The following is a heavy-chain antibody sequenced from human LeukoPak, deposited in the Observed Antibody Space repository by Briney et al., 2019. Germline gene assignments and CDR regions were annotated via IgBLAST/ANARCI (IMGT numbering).Heavy chain of an antibody. CDR1: GYNFRSSW. J-gene: IGHJ2*01. D-gene: IGHD3-16*01. CDR2: IFPADSST. V-gene: IGHV5-51*01. Sequence: GESLKISCQGSGYNFRSSWVAWVRQTPGKGLEWMGIIFPADSSTRYSPSFQGQVTISADKSISTAYLHWSSLKASDSALYYCASRNSASYWYFDTWGRGTRVTVSS. CDR3: ASRNSASYWYFDT.